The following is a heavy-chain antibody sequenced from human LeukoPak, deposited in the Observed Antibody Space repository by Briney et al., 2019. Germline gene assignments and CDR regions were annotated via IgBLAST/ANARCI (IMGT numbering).Heavy chain of an antibody. J-gene: IGHJ4*02. CDR2: IRYDGSDK. Sequence: GGSLRLSCAASGFTFVSYGMHWVRQAPGKGLEWVTFIRYDGSDKDYADSVKGRFTISRDNSKSTLYLQMNSLRREDTAVYYCAKDVHFLYGGKRDYYFDYWGQGTLVTVSS. V-gene: IGHV3-30*02. D-gene: IGHD4-23*01. CDR1: GFTFVSYG. CDR3: AKDVHFLYGGKRDYYFDY.